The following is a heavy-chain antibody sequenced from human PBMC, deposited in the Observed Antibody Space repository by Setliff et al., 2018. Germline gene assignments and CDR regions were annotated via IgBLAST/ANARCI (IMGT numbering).Heavy chain of an antibody. CDR1: GFTFNTFW. CDR2: INPGGSEE. J-gene: IGHJ4*02. CDR3: ASATGY. Sequence: SLRLSCAASGFTFNTFWMTWVRQAPGKGLEWVANINPGGSEEYYLDSVKGRFTISRDNAKTSLYLLMNSLRADDTAVYFCASATGYWGQGILVTAPQ. V-gene: IGHV3-7*01.